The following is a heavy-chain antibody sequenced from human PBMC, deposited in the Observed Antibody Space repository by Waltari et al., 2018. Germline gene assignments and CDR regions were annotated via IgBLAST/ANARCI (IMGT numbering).Heavy chain of an antibody. V-gene: IGHV4-34*01. J-gene: IGHJ4*02. Sequence: QVQLQQWGAGLLKPSETLSLTCAVYGGSFSGYYWSWIRQPPGKGLEWIGEINHSGSTNYNPALKSRVTISVETSKNQFSLKLSSVTAADTAVYYCARGHLYNWNYKLAFDYWGQGTLVTVSS. CDR1: GGSFSGYY. D-gene: IGHD1-7*01. CDR2: INHSGST. CDR3: ARGHLYNWNYKLAFDY.